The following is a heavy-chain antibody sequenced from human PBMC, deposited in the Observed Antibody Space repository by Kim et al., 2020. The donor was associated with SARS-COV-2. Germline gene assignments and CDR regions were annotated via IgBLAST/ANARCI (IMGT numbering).Heavy chain of an antibody. V-gene: IGHV1-18*01. Sequence: QKLQGRVTMTTDTSTSTAYMELRSLRSDDTAVYYCARDLPLVGAPNFDYWGQGTLVTVSS. CDR3: ARDLPLVGAPNFDY. J-gene: IGHJ4*02. D-gene: IGHD1-26*01.